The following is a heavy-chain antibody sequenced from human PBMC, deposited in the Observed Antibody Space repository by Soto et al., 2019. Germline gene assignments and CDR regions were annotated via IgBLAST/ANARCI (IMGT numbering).Heavy chain of an antibody. CDR3: ARMKAKLYRHYDFDY. V-gene: IGHV4-30-4*01. CDR1: DGTINSGDYF. D-gene: IGHD3-16*01. J-gene: IGHJ4*02. CDR2: IFYTGST. Sequence: SETLSLTCSVSDGTINSGDYFWSWIRQPPGKGLEWIGSIFYTGSTYYSPSLKSRASMSMDTSKNLLSLRLRSLTAADTGVYCCARMKAKLYRHYDFDYWGQGTPVTVSS.